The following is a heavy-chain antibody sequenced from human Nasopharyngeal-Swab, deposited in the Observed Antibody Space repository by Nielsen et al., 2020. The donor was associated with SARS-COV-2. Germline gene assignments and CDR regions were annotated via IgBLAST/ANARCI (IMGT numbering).Heavy chain of an antibody. D-gene: IGHD6-13*01. V-gene: IGHV7-4-1*02. J-gene: IGHJ6*02. CDR3: ARAFVSSWPYYYYYGMDV. CDR2: INTNTGNP. Sequence: WVRQAHGQGLEWMGWINTNTGNPTYAQGFTGRFVFSLDTSVSTAYLQISSLKAEDTAVYYCARAFVSSWPYYYYYGMDVWGQGTTVTVSS.